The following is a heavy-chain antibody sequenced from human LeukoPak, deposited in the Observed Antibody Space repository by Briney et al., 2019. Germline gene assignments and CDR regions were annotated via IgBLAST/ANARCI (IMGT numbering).Heavy chain of an antibody. CDR2: IIPIFGTA. D-gene: IGHD1-26*01. Sequence: SVKVSCKASGGTFSSYAISWVRQAPGQGLEWMGGIIPIFGTANYAQKFQGRVTITADKSTSTAYMELSSLRSEDTAVYYCARGYSGSYYRLDYWGQGTLVTVPS. CDR1: GGTFSSYA. CDR3: ARGYSGSYYRLDY. J-gene: IGHJ4*02. V-gene: IGHV1-69*06.